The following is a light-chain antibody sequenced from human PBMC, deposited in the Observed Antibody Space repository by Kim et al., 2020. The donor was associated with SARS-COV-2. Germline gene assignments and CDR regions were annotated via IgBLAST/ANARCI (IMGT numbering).Light chain of an antibody. J-gene: IGKJ4*01. CDR2: WAS. V-gene: IGKV4-1*01. Sequence: DIVMTQSPESLAVFLGERATINCKSSQSVFYSSDKRNYLTWYQQKSGQPPKLLISWASTRESGVPDRFSGSGSGTDCTLTISSLHPEDVAVYFCQQYYTSPLNFGGGTKVDIK. CDR1: QSVFYSSDKRNY. CDR3: QQYYTSPLN.